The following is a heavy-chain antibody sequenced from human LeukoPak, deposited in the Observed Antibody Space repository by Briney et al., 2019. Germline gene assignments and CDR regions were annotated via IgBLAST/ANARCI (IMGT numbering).Heavy chain of an antibody. CDR2: IYYSGST. CDR3: ARERRSGYVSYYYHMDV. CDR1: GGSISSYY. V-gene: IGHV4-59*01. J-gene: IGHJ6*03. Sequence: SETLSLTCTVSGGSISSYYWSWIRQPPGKGLEWIGYIYYSGSTNYNPSLKSRATISVDTSKNQFSLKLSSVTAADTAVYYCARERRSGYVSYYYHMDVWGKGTTVTVSS. D-gene: IGHD5-12*01.